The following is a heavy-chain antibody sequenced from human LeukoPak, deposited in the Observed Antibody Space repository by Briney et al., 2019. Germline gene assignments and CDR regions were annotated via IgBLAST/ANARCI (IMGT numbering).Heavy chain of an antibody. CDR1: GYTFTSYG. V-gene: IGHV1-18*01. D-gene: IGHD5-12*01. J-gene: IGHJ4*02. CDR3: ARGRGYSGYALDY. CDR2: ISDYNGVRDT. Sequence: GASVKVSCKASGYTFTSYGISWVRQAPGQGLEWMSWISDYNGVRDTYYAQKVQGRVTLTTDASTTTAYMELRSLRSDDTAIYYCARGRGYSGYALDYWGQGTQVTVSS.